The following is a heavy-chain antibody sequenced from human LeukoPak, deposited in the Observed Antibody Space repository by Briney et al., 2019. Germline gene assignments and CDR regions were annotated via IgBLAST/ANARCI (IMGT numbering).Heavy chain of an antibody. J-gene: IGHJ4*02. CDR1: GFIISTYA. D-gene: IGHD5-24*01. V-gene: IGHV3-7*04. Sequence: GGSLRLSCTASGFIISTYAMNWVRQAPGKGLEWVANIKQDGSEKYYVDSVKGRFTISRDNAKKSLYLQMNSLRAEDTAVYYCARETEMANLDYWGQGTLVTVSS. CDR3: ARETEMANLDY. CDR2: IKQDGSEK.